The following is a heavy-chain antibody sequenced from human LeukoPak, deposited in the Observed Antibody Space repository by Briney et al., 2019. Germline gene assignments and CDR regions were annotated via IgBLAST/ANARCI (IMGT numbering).Heavy chain of an antibody. CDR3: ARDSGRGAFDI. V-gene: IGHV3-21*01. J-gene: IGHJ3*02. CDR1: GFTFSSYS. CDR2: ISSSSSYI. Sequence: GGSLRLSCAASGFTFSSYSMNWVRQAPGRRLEWVSSISSSSSYIYYADSVKGRFTISRDNAKNSLYLQMNSLRAEDTAVYYCARDSGRGAFDIWGQGTMVTVSS. D-gene: IGHD6-25*01.